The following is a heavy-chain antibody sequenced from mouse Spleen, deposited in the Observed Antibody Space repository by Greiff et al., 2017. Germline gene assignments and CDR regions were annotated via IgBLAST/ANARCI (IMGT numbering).Heavy chain of an antibody. CDR3: ARWDYGSSYSY. CDR2: IYPGDGDT. D-gene: IGHD1-1*01. CDR1: GYAFSSSW. Sequence: VKLMESGPELVKPGASVKISCKASGYAFSSSWMNWVKQRHGKGLEWIGRIYPGDGDTNYNGKFKGKATLTADKSSSTAYMQLSSLTSEDSAVYFCARWDYGSSYSYWGQGTTLTVSS. J-gene: IGHJ2*01. V-gene: IGHV1-82*01.